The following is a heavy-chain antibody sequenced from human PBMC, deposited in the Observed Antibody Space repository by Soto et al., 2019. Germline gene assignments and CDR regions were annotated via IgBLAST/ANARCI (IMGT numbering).Heavy chain of an antibody. CDR1: GFTFTSSA. V-gene: IGHV1-58*01. Sequence: ASVKVSCKASGFTFTSSAVQWVRQARGQRLEWIGWIVVGSGNTNYAQKFQERVAITRDMSTSTAYMELSSLRSEDTAVYYCAAWEYCSGGSCYIPGYWGQGTLVTVSS. CDR2: IVVGSGNT. J-gene: IGHJ4*02. D-gene: IGHD2-15*01. CDR3: AAWEYCSGGSCYIPGY.